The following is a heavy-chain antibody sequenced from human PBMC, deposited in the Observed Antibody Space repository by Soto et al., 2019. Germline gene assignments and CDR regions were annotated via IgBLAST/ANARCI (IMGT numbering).Heavy chain of an antibody. CDR2: MNPNSGNT. J-gene: IGHJ6*03. Sequence: ASVKVSCKASGYTFTSYDINWVRQATGQGLEWMGWMNPNSGNTGYAQKFQGRVTMTRNTSISTAYMELSSLRSEDTAVYYCARGPNYCSGGSCYYYYYYYMDVWGKGTTVTVSS. V-gene: IGHV1-8*01. CDR3: ARGPNYCSGGSCYYYYYYYMDV. D-gene: IGHD2-15*01. CDR1: GYTFTSYD.